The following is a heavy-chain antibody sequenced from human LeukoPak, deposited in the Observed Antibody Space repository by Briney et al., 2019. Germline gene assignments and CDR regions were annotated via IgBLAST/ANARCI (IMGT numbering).Heavy chain of an antibody. CDR1: GGSISSGDYY. J-gene: IGHJ4*02. V-gene: IGHV4-30-4*01. Sequence: SETLSLTCTVSGGSISSGDYYCSWIGQPPGKGLEWIGYIYYSGSTYYNPSLKSRVTISVDTSKNQFSLKLSSVTAADTAVYYCATEMGRDTSFDYWGQGTLVTVSS. CDR3: ATEMGRDTSFDY. CDR2: IYYSGST. D-gene: IGHD5-18*01.